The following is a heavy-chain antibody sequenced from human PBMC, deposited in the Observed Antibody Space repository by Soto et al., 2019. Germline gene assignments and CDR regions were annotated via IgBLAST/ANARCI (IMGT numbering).Heavy chain of an antibody. V-gene: IGHV4-61*01. CDR1: GGSVSSGSYY. J-gene: IGHJ6*02. CDR2: IYYSGST. CDR3: ASVTRTCISTSCYRYYYGMDG. D-gene: IGHD2-2*02. Sequence: PSETLSLTCTVSGGSVSSGSYYWSWIRQPPGKGLEWIGYIYYSGSTNHNPSPRSRVTISVDTSKNQFSLKLSSVTAADTAVYYCASVTRTCISTSCYRYYYGMDGWGQGTTVTISS.